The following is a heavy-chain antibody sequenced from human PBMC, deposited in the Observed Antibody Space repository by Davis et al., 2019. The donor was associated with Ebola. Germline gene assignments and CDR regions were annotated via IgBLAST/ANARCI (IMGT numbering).Heavy chain of an antibody. J-gene: IGHJ6*02. CDR1: GYTFTSYG. V-gene: IGHV1-18*01. Sequence: ASVKVSCKASGYTFTSYGISWVRQAPGQGLEWMGWISAYNGNTNYAQKLQGRVTMTTDTSTSTAYMELRSLRSDDTAVYYCARVWEVAGTQDYYYYYGMDVWGQGTTVTVSS. CDR2: ISAYNGNT. CDR3: ARVWEVAGTQDYYYYYGMDV. D-gene: IGHD6-19*01.